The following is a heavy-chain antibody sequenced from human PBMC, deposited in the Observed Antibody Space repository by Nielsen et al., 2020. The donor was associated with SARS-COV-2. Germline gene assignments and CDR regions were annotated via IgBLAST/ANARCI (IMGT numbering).Heavy chain of an antibody. Sequence: VRQAPGKGLVWVSRINSDGSSTSYADSVKGRFTISRDNAKNTLYLQMNSLRAEDTAVYYCGAAAHEHRGGPSRGIEYFQHWGQGTLVTVSS. D-gene: IGHD6-13*01. CDR2: INSDGSST. J-gene: IGHJ1*01. CDR3: GAAAHEHRGGPSRGIEYFQH. V-gene: IGHV3-74*01.